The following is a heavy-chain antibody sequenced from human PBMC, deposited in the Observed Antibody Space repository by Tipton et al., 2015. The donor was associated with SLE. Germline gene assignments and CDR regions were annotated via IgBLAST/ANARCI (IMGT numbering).Heavy chain of an antibody. CDR1: GVSISTSRYY. J-gene: IGHJ4*02. CDR3: ARDGVTAPETKILDY. Sequence: GLVKPSETLSLTCSVSGVSISTSRYYWGWIRQSPGQGLEWVGSLYAGGSTYFHPSLKSRASISADASKNHFSLRVTSVTAADTAVYYCARDGVTAPETKILDYWGPGMLVTVSS. D-gene: IGHD6-13*01. V-gene: IGHV4-39*02. CDR2: LYAGGST.